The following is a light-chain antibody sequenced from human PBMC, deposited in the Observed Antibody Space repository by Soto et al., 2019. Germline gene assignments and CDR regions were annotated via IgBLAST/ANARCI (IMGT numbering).Light chain of an antibody. J-gene: IGLJ1*01. CDR2: EVT. Sequence: SALTQPPSASGSPGQSVTISCTGTSSDVGGYNYVSWYQQHPGKAPKLMIYEVTKRPSGVPDRFSGSKSGNTASLTVSGLQAEDEADYYCSSYAGRNNLGVFGTGPKVTVL. CDR3: SSYAGRNNLGV. V-gene: IGLV2-8*01. CDR1: SSDVGGYNY.